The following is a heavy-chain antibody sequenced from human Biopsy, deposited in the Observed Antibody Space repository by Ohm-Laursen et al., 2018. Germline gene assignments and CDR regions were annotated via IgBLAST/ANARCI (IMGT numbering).Heavy chain of an antibody. J-gene: IGHJ3*01. CDR1: GDSISSYY. V-gene: IGHV4-59*01. CDR2: IYFTGST. Sequence: SQTLSLTCTVSGDSISSYYWSWIRQPPGKGLEWIGYIYFTGSTNYNPSLKSRVTISVDTSKNQFSLRLSSVTAADTAVYYCARDSGGMATILDAFDLRGHGTMVTVSS. D-gene: IGHD5-24*01. CDR3: ARDSGGMATILDAFDL.